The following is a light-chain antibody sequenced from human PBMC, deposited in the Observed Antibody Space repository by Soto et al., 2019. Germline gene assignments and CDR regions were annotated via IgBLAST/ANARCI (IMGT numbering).Light chain of an antibody. CDR2: GGS. CDR1: QSVSSSY. J-gene: IGKJ5*01. CDR3: QNFGGTTFI. V-gene: IGKV3-20*01. Sequence: DIVLAQAPGTLSFLAGEVARLSCSSSQSVSSSYIAWYQQRPGQTSSLLIYGGSTRATGIPDRFSGSGSGTHFTPTISRLEPGDFAVYYCQNFGGTTFIFGQGKRREIK.